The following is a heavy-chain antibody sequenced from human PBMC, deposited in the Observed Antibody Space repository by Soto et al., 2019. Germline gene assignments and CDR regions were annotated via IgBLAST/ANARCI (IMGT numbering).Heavy chain of an antibody. Sequence: QVQLQESGPGLVKPSQTLYLTCTVSGGPISSGGYYWSWIRQHPGKGLEWIGYIYYSGSAYYNQSLKSRVTISVDTSKIQFSLRLSSVTAADTAVYYCARDAGGWYQLRSPWFDPWGQGTLVTVSS. D-gene: IGHD2-2*01. J-gene: IGHJ5*02. CDR3: ARDAGGWYQLRSPWFDP. V-gene: IGHV4-31*03. CDR1: GGPISSGGYY. CDR2: IYYSGSA.